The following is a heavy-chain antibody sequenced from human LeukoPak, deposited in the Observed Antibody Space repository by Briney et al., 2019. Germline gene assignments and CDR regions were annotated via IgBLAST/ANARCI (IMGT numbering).Heavy chain of an antibody. V-gene: IGHV3-13*01. CDR1: GFTFSTYD. J-gene: IGHJ6*02. Sequence: GGSLRLSCAASGFTFSTYDMHWVRQATGKGLEWVSAIGKGGDTHYSDSVKGRFTISRENAKNSLYLQMNSLRAGDKAVYYCARDPSGWGLDVWGQGTTVTVSS. D-gene: IGHD6-19*01. CDR3: ARDPSGWGLDV. CDR2: IGKGGDT.